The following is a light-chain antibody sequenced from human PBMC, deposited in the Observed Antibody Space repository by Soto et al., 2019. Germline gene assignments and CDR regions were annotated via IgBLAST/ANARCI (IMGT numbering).Light chain of an antibody. V-gene: IGKV3-11*01. J-gene: IGKJ5*01. CDR3: QQRSNWPPIT. CDR1: QSVSRY. CDR2: DAS. Sequence: PGERVPLSCRASQSVSRYLAWYQQKPGQAPRLLIYDASNRATGIPARFSGSGSGTDFTLTISSLEPEDFAVYYCQQRSNWPPITFGQGTRLEIK.